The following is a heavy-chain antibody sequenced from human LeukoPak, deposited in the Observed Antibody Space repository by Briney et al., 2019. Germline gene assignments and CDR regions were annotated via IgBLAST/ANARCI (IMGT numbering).Heavy chain of an antibody. D-gene: IGHD3-16*01. J-gene: IGHJ6*02. Sequence: GGSLRLSCAASGFTFSSYWMHWVRQAPGKGLMWVSRINSDGTSTSYADSVKGRFTISRDNAKNTLYLQMNSQRAEDTAVYYCSLGQAHGMDVWGQGTTVTVSS. CDR3: SLGQAHGMDV. CDR2: INSDGTST. CDR1: GFTFSSYW. V-gene: IGHV3-74*01.